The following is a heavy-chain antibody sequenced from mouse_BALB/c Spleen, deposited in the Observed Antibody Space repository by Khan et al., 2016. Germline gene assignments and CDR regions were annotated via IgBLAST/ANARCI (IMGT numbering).Heavy chain of an antibody. Sequence: EVQLQESGPSLVKPSQALSLTCSVTGDSITSGYWNWIRKFPGIKLEYMGYITYSGSTYYNPSLKSRISITRDTSKNQYFLQLISVTTEDTATYYYARYDVSSYVRGMDYWGQGTSLTVSS. CDR2: ITYSGST. CDR3: ARYDVSSYVRGMDY. V-gene: IGHV3-8*02. D-gene: IGHD1-1*01. J-gene: IGHJ4*01. CDR1: GDSITSGY.